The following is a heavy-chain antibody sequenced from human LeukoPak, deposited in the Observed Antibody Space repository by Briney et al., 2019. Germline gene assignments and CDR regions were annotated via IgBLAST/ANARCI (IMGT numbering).Heavy chain of an antibody. Sequence: SETLSLTCTVSGGSISSGSYYWSWIRQPAGKGLEWIGRIYTSGSTNYDPSLKSRVTTSVDTSKNQFSLKLSSVTAADTAVYYCAREVAAAGNPYNWFDPWGQGTLVTVSS. CDR3: AREVAAAGNPYNWFDP. CDR2: IYTSGST. V-gene: IGHV4-61*02. CDR1: GGSISSGSYY. J-gene: IGHJ5*02. D-gene: IGHD6-13*01.